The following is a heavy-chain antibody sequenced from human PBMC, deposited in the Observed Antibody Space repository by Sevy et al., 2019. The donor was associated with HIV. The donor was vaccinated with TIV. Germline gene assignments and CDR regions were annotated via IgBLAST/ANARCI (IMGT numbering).Heavy chain of an antibody. D-gene: IGHD2-15*01. CDR3: ARDTPSPLYCSGGSCYTNWFDP. CDR2: ISYDGSNK. V-gene: IGHV3-30*04. Sequence: GGSLKLSCTASGFTFSSYAMHWVRQAPGKGLEWVAVISYDGSNKYYADSVKGRFTNSRDNSKNTLYLQMNSLRAEDTAVYYCARDTPSPLYCSGGSCYTNWFDPWGQGTLVTVSS. CDR1: GFTFSSYA. J-gene: IGHJ5*02.